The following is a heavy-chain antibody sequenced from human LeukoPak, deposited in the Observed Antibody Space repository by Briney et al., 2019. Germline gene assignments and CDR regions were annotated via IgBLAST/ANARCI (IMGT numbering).Heavy chain of an antibody. D-gene: IGHD3-10*01. J-gene: IGHJ4*02. Sequence: GGSLRLSCAASGFTVSSNYMSWVRQAPGKGLEWVSVIYSGGSTYYADSVKGRFTISRDNSKNTLYLQMNSLRAEDTAVYYCAKQYGSGSYTYYFDYWGQGTLVTVSS. CDR1: GFTVSSNY. CDR2: IYSGGST. V-gene: IGHV3-53*01. CDR3: AKQYGSGSYTYYFDY.